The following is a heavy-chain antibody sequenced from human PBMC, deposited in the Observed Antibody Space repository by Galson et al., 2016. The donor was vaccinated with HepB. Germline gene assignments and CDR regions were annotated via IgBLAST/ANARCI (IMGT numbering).Heavy chain of an antibody. CDR1: GFNFSAVG. Sequence: SLRLSCAASGFNFSAVGMHWFRQAPGKGLEWVAVVSFDGTITYYGDSVRGRFIISRDNSKRTIFLQMSSLRVDDTAVYYCAKKSGDDLDYWGKGTLVIVS. CDR2: VSFDGTIT. CDR3: AKKSGDDLDY. D-gene: IGHD5-24*01. J-gene: IGHJ4*02. V-gene: IGHV3-30*18.